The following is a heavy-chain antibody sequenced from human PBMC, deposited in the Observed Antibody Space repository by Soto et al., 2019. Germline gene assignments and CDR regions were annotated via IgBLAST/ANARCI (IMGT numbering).Heavy chain of an antibody. D-gene: IGHD4-17*01. CDR1: GGSISSSSYY. CDR3: ARLKLDYGDYGTYYYYGMDV. J-gene: IGHJ6*02. CDR2: IYYSGST. V-gene: IGHV4-39*01. Sequence: ASETLSLTCTVSGGSISSSSYYWGWIRQPPGKGLEWIGSIYYSGSTYYNPSLKSRVTISVDTSKNQFSLKLSSVTAADTAVYYCARLKLDYGDYGTYYYYGMDVWGQGTTVTVSS.